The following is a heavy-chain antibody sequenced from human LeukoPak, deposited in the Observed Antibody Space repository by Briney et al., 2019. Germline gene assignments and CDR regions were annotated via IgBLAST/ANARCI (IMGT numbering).Heavy chain of an antibody. J-gene: IGHJ4*02. CDR3: ARDPRYHYYDKRTGYSDY. CDR1: GFTVSSNY. V-gene: IGHV3-53*01. D-gene: IGHD3-22*01. Sequence: GALRLSCAASGFTVSSNYMSWVRQAPGKGLEWVSVIYSGGSTYYADSVKGRFTISRDNSKNLLYLQMNSLRVEDTAVYYCARDPRYHYYDKRTGYSDYWGQGTLVTVSS. CDR2: IYSGGST.